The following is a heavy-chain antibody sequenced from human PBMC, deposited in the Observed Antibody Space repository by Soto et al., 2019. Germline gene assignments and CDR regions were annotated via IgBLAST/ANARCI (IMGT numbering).Heavy chain of an antibody. V-gene: IGHV4-34*01. J-gene: IGHJ5*02. CDR3: ARGEQQLGTSNWFDP. Sequence: SETLSLTCAVYGGSFSGYYWSWIRQPPGKGLEWIGEINHSGSTNYNPSLKSRVTISVDTSKNQFSLKLSSVTAADTAVYYCARGEQQLGTSNWFDPWGQGTLVTVSS. CDR2: INHSGST. CDR1: GGSFSGYY. D-gene: IGHD6-13*01.